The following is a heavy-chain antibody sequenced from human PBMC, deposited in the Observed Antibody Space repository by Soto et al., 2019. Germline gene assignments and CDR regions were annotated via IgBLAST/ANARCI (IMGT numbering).Heavy chain of an antibody. CDR3: ARGQQWMASDY. Sequence: GGSLRLSCAASVFTVSDYYMSWIRQAPGKGLEWVSYISSGGSTIYYADSVKGRFTISRDNAKNSLYLQMNSLRAEDTAVYYCARGQQWMASDYWGQGTLVTVSS. D-gene: IGHD6-19*01. V-gene: IGHV3-11*01. J-gene: IGHJ4*02. CDR1: VFTVSDYY. CDR2: ISSGGSTI.